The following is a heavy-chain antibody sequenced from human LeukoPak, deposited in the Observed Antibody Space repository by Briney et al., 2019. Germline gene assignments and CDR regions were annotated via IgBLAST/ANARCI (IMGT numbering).Heavy chain of an antibody. D-gene: IGHD3-22*01. V-gene: IGHV1-69*04. CDR3: AREVRYYYDSSGYRGVY. CDR1: GGTFSSYT. CDR2: IIPILGIA. J-gene: IGHJ4*02. Sequence: GASVKVSCKASGGTFSSYTTSWVRQAPGQGLEWMGRIIPILGIANYAQKSQGRVTITADKSTSTAYMELSSLRSEDTAVYYCAREVRYYYDSSGYRGVYWGQGTLVTVSS.